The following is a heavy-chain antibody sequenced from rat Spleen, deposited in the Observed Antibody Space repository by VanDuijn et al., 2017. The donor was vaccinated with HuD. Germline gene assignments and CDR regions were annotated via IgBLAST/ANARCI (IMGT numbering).Heavy chain of an antibody. Sequence: EVQLVESGGDLVQPGRSLKLSCTASGFTFSTFPMVWVRQAPKKGLEWVASISSGGGGTYYPDSVEGRFTISKDNAKSTLYLQMDSLRSEDTATYYCVTHFDGSYPFVYWGQGTLVTVSS. J-gene: IGHJ3*01. V-gene: IGHV5-25*01. CDR2: ISSGGGGT. CDR3: VTHFDGSYPFVY. CDR1: GFTFSTFP. D-gene: IGHD1-12*02.